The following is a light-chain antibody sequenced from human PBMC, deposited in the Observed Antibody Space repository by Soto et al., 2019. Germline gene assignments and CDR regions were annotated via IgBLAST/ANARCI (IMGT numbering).Light chain of an antibody. CDR2: GAS. V-gene: IGKV3-20*01. Sequence: FMLTQSPATLSFTQGESATLSCRASHSVFSSYVAWYQQKPGLAPRLLIYGASSRATGIPDRFRGSGSGTDFTLTISRLEPEDFAVYYCQQYGSSPPTFGQGTKV. CDR3: QQYGSSPPT. CDR1: HSVFSSY. J-gene: IGKJ1*01.